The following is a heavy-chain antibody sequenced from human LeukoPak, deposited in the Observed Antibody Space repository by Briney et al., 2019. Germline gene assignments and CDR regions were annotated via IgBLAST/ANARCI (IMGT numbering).Heavy chain of an antibody. CDR2: IYYSGST. Sequence: SETLSLTCTVSGGSISSYYWSWIRQSPGKGLEWIGYIYYSGSTNYNPSLKSRVTISVDTSKNQFSLKLSSVTAADTAVYYCARFIVGAQKGRGNWFDPWGQGTLVTVSS. V-gene: IGHV4-59*12. J-gene: IGHJ5*02. CDR1: GGSISSYY. CDR3: ARFIVGAQKGRGNWFDP. D-gene: IGHD1-26*01.